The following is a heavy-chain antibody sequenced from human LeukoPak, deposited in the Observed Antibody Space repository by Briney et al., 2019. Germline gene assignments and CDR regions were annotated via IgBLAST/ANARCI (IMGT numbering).Heavy chain of an antibody. V-gene: IGHV4-39*01. J-gene: IGHJ6*03. CDR2: IYYSGST. CDR1: GGSISSYY. Sequence: PSETLSLTCTVSGGSISSYYWGWIRQPPGKGLEWIGSIYYSGSTYYNPSLKSRVTISVDTSKNQFSLKLSSVTAADTAVYYCARLLWYGGSTRGYYMDVWGKGTTVTVSS. CDR3: ARLLWYGGSTRGYYMDV. D-gene: IGHD2-2*01.